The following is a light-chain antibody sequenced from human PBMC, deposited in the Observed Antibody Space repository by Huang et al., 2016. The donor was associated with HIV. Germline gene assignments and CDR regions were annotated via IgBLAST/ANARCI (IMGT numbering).Light chain of an antibody. V-gene: IGKV1-13*02. CDR3: QQLNSYPRT. Sequence: HLTQSPPSLSASVGDSVSISCRASQDIGTSLAWYQQRTGRAPKLLISGASTLQTGVPSRFSGDSAGTFFTLFITDLQPEDFATYYCQQLNSYPRTFGQGTKVEIK. CDR2: GAS. CDR1: QDIGTS. J-gene: IGKJ1*01.